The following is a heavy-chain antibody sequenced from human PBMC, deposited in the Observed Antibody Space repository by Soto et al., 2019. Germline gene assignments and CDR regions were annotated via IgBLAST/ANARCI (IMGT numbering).Heavy chain of an antibody. CDR3: AREDDYLNWFDP. CDR2: INADSV. J-gene: IGHJ5*02. D-gene: IGHD4-17*01. CDR1: GYTFTSYA. V-gene: IGHV1-3*01. Sequence: ASVKVSCKASGYTFTSYAMHWVRQAPGQRLEWMGWINADSVKGRFTISRDNAKNSLYLQMNSLRAEDTAVYYCAREDDYLNWFDPWGQGTLVTVSS.